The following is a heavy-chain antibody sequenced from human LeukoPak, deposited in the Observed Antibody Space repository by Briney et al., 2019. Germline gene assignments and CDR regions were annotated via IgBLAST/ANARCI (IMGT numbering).Heavy chain of an antibody. V-gene: IGHV3-11*04. CDR1: GFTFSDYY. CDR2: ISSSGSTI. Sequence: GGSLRLSCAASGFTFSDYYMSWIRQAPGKGLEWVSYISSSGSTIYYADSVKGRFTISRDNAKNSLYLQMNSLRAEDTAVYYCARDGYQPLDVTYFQHWGQGTLVSVSS. CDR3: ARDGYQPLDVTYFQH. D-gene: IGHD2-2*01. J-gene: IGHJ1*01.